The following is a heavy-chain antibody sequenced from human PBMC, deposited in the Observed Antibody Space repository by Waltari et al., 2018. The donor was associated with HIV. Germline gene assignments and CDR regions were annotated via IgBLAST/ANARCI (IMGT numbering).Heavy chain of an antibody. CDR1: GFTFSPYN. Sequence: EVQLVESGGGLVKPGGSLRLSCAASGFTFSPYNMHWVRQAPGKGLEWVSSISRVGSYIYYPDSFKGRFTISRDNAKNSLYLQMNSLRAEDTAVYYCAGGGYDYAWGTYRPFDYWGQGTLVTVSS. CDR3: AGGGYDYAWGTYRPFDY. D-gene: IGHD3-16*02. V-gene: IGHV3-21*03. J-gene: IGHJ4*02. CDR2: ISRVGSYI.